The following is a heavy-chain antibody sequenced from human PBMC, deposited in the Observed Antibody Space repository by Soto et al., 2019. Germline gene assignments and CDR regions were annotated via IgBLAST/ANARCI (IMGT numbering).Heavy chain of an antibody. Sequence: QVQLVQSGAEVKKPGASVKVSCKASGYTFTSYGISWVRQAPGQGLEWMGWISAYNGNTNYAQKLQGRVTMTTDTXXSXAXXELRRLRSADTDVYYCARVGLLWFGESYYYYGMDVWGQGTTVTVSS. V-gene: IGHV1-18*01. CDR2: ISAYNGNT. D-gene: IGHD3-10*01. CDR3: ARVGLLWFGESYYYYGMDV. J-gene: IGHJ6*02. CDR1: GYTFTSYG.